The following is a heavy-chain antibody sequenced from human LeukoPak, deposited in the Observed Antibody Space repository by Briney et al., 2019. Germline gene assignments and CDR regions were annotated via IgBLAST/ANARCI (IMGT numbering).Heavy chain of an antibody. CDR2: ISGSGFTT. D-gene: IGHD3-10*01. J-gene: IGHJ4*02. V-gene: IGHV3-11*01. CDR1: GFTFREYY. CDR3: ARDAPSKTMVRRFDY. Sequence: GGSLRLSCVASGFTFREYYMGWIRQAPGKGLEWISYISGSGFTTYYADSVKGRFTISRDNAKNSLYLQMSSLRPEDTGIYYCARDAPSKTMVRRFDYWGQGTLATVSS.